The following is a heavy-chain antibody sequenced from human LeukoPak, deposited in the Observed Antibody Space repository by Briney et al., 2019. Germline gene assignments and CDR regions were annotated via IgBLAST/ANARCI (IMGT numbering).Heavy chain of an antibody. Sequence: PSETLSLTCAVSGGSISRCDYFWSWIPQPPGKGLEWIGYYYYSGSTYYNPSLKSRVTISVDTSKNQFSLKLSSVTAADTAVYYCAREVGSRSFDYWGQGTLVTVSS. V-gene: IGHV4-61*08. CDR1: GGSISRCDYF. D-gene: IGHD2-2*01. CDR2: YYYSGST. J-gene: IGHJ4*02. CDR3: AREVGSRSFDY.